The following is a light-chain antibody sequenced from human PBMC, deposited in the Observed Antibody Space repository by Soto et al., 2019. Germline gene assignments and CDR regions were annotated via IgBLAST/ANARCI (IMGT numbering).Light chain of an antibody. CDR2: GAS. CDR1: QSVSSSY. Sequence: EIVLTQSPGTLSLSPGERATLSCRASQSVSSSYLAWYQQKPGQAPRLLIYGASSRATGIADRFSGSGSGTYFSLNISRLEPEAFAVYYCQQYGRTFGQGTKVEIK. J-gene: IGKJ1*01. CDR3: QQYGRT. V-gene: IGKV3-20*01.